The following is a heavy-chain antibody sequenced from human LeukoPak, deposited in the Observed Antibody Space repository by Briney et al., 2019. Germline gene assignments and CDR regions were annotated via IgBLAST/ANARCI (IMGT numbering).Heavy chain of an antibody. V-gene: IGHV4-59*01. D-gene: IGHD3-10*01. CDR2: ISYSGST. CDR1: GGSISNYS. J-gene: IGHJ4*02. Sequence: SETLSLTCSVSGGSISNYSWNWIRQPPGKGLEWIGHISYSGSTNYNPSLKSRVTMSLDRSKSHFSLRLNSMTAADTAVYYCARGPSLITMVRGRVYFDYWGQGTLVTVSS. CDR3: ARGPSLITMVRGRVYFDY.